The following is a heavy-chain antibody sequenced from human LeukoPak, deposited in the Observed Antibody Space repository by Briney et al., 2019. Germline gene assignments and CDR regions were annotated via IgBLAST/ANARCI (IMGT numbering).Heavy chain of an antibody. CDR1: GFTFSDYY. Sequence: PGGSLRLSCAASGFTFSDYYMSWIRQAPGKGLEWVSYISSSGSTIYYADSVKGRFTISRDNAKNSLYLQMNSLRAEDTAVYYCARDPGSLTGFGVVITEDYWGQGTLVTVSS. CDR3: ARDPGSLTGFGVVITEDY. D-gene: IGHD3-3*01. CDR2: ISSSGSTI. J-gene: IGHJ4*02. V-gene: IGHV3-11*01.